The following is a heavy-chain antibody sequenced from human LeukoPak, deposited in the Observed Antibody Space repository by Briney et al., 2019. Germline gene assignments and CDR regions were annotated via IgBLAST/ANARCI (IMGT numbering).Heavy chain of an antibody. CDR3: ARGVRFSDFYYYMDV. CDR2: MNPNSGKT. D-gene: IGHD3-3*01. J-gene: IGHJ6*03. V-gene: IGHV1-8*03. CDR1: GYTFTNSD. Sequence: ASVKVSCKASGYTFTNSDINWVRQAPGQGLEWMGWMNPNSGKTGYARKFQGRVTFTRNSSISTAYMDLSSLRSEDTAAYYCARGVRFSDFYYYMDVWGQGTTVTVSS.